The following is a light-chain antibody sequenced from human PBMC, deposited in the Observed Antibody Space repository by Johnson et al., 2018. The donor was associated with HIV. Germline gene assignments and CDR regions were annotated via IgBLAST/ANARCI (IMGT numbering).Light chain of an antibody. Sequence: SVLTQPPSVSAAPGQQVTISCSGSSSNIGNNYVSWYQQLPGTAPKLLIYDNNKRPSGIPDRFSGSKSGTSATLGITGLQTGDEADYYCGTGDSSLSAGGVFGTGTKGTVL. CDR1: SSNIGNNY. CDR3: GTGDSSLSAGGV. J-gene: IGLJ1*01. V-gene: IGLV1-51*01. CDR2: DNN.